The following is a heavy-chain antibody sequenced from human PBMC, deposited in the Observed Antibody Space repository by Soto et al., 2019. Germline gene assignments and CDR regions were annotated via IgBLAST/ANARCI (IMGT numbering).Heavy chain of an antibody. Sequence: EVQLLESGGGLVQPGGSLRLSCAASGFDFRAYAMSWVRQAPGEGLEWVSAVTGRGATTDYADSVKGRFTIPRDNSKNMLYLQMNSLRTEDTAVYYCAKDLGAAGAFDFWGQGTLVTVSS. D-gene: IGHD6-13*01. J-gene: IGHJ4*02. CDR2: VTGRGATT. V-gene: IGHV3-23*01. CDR3: AKDLGAAGAFDF. CDR1: GFDFRAYA.